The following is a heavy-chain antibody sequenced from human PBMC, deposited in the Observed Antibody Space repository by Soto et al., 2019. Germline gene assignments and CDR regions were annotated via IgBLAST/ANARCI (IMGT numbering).Heavy chain of an antibody. J-gene: IGHJ5*02. CDR1: GGSISRYY. CDR2: SYNTGST. D-gene: IGHD1-1*01. CDR3: AASGTAWNNWFDP. Sequence: PSETLSLTCTVSGGSISRYYWSWIRQPAGKGLEWIGRSYNTGSTEYNPSLKSRVTMSMDTSKNQFFLTLRSVTAADTAVYYCAASGTAWNNWFDPWGQGTLVTVSS. V-gene: IGHV4-4*07.